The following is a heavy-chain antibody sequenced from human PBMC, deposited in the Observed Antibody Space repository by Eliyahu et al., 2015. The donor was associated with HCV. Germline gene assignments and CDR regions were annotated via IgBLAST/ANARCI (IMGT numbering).Heavy chain of an antibody. J-gene: IGHJ6*02. CDR2: ISYDGSNK. D-gene: IGHD3-3*01. V-gene: IGHV3-30-3*01. CDR1: GFTFXSYA. CDR3: ARDRITIFGVVINYYYGMDV. Sequence: QVQLVESGGGVVQPGRSLRXXCAASGFTFXSYAMHWVRQAPGKGLEWVAVISYDGSNKYYADSVKGRFTISRDNSKNTLYLQMNSLRAEDTAVYYCARDRITIFGVVINYYYGMDVWGQGTTVTVSS.